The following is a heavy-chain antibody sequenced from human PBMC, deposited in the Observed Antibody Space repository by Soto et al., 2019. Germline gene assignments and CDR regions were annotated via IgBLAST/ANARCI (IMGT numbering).Heavy chain of an antibody. CDR2: MKPNSGNT. Sequence: QVQLVQSGAEVKKPGASVKVSCMASGYTFTNYDINWVRQAPGQGLAWMGWMKPNSGNTGYAQKFQGRVTMTRDTSINTAYMELSSLRSEDTAVYYCARTYEDYTDYANWFDPWGQGTLVTVSS. D-gene: IGHD4-4*01. J-gene: IGHJ5*02. CDR3: ARTYEDYTDYANWFDP. V-gene: IGHV1-8*01. CDR1: GYTFTNYD.